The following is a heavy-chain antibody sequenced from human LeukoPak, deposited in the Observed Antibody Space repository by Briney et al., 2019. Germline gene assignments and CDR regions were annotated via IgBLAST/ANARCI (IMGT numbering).Heavy chain of an antibody. V-gene: IGHV3-49*04. CDR2: IRSKAYGGTT. J-gene: IGHJ4*02. CDR3: MSPMTTVPSRDY. CDR1: GFTFGDYV. Sequence: GWSLRLSCTASGFTFGDYVMSWVRQAPGKGLEWVGFIRSKAYGGTTKNAASVKGRFTISRDDSRSIAYLQMNSLKTEDTAVYYCMSPMTTVPSRDYWGQGTLVTVSS. D-gene: IGHD4-17*01.